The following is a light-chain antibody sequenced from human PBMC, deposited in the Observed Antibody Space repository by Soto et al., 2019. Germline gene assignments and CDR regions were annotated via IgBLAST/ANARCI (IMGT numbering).Light chain of an antibody. V-gene: IGKV3-20*01. CDR3: QQYNTSPIP. CDR2: DAS. J-gene: IGKJ5*01. CDR1: QSVSSSY. Sequence: PGPLSLATGERANLSCRASQSVSSSYLAWSQQKPGQAPRLLIYDASSRATGILGRFSGTGSGTDFTLTINNLQPADFAGYYFQQYNTSPIPYGKGTRLEIK.